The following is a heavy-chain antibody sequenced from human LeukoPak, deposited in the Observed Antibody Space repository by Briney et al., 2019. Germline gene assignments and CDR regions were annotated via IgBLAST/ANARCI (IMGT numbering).Heavy chain of an antibody. J-gene: IGHJ4*02. Sequence: GASVRVSCKASGYTFTSYAMHWGRQAPGQRLEWMGWINAGNGDTKYSQKFQSRVTITRDTSASTAYMELSSLRSEDTVVYYCAREGLGELTLDCWGQGTLVTVSS. CDR3: AREGLGELTLDC. D-gene: IGHD3-16*01. CDR1: GYTFTSYA. V-gene: IGHV1-3*01. CDR2: INAGNGDT.